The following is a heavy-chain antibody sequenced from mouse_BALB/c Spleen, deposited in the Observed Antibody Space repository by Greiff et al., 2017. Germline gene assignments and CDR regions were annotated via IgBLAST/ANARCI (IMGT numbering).Heavy chain of an antibody. CDR2: IDPANGNT. CDR1: GFNIKDTY. V-gene: IGHV14-3*02. Sequence: VQLQQSGAELVKPGASVKLSCTASGFNIKDTYMHWVKQRPEQGLEWIGRIDPANGNTKYDPKFQGKATITADTSSNTAYLQLSSLTSEDTAVYYCASWEWYFDVWGAGTTVTVSS. CDR3: ASWEWYFDV. D-gene: IGHD4-1*01. J-gene: IGHJ1*01.